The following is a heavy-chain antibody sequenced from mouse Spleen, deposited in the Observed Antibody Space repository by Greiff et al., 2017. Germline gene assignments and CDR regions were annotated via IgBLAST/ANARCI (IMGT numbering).Heavy chain of an antibody. V-gene: IGHV1-80*01. CDR1: GYAFSSYW. D-gene: IGHD3-2*02. Sequence: QVQLQQSGAELVKPGASVKISCKASGYAFSSYWMNWVKQRPGKGLEWIGQIYPGDGDTNYNGKFKGKATLTADKSSSTAYMQLSSLTSEDSAVYFCARQTAQAYYFDYWGQGTTLTVSS. J-gene: IGHJ2*01. CDR3: ARQTAQAYYFDY. CDR2: IYPGDGDT.